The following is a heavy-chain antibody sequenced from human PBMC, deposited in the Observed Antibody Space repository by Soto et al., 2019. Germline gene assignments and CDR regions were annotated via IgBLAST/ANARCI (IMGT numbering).Heavy chain of an antibody. D-gene: IGHD6-13*01. CDR2: IYTSGST. J-gene: IGHJ6*02. CDR1: GGSISSYY. Sequence: SETLSLTCTVSGGSISSYYWSWIRQPAGEGLEWIGRIYTSGSTNYNPSLKGRVTMSVDTSKNQFSLKLSSVTAADTAVYYCASTGSISRYVGGIDFWGQATTVTLSS. CDR3: ASTGSISRYVGGIDF. V-gene: IGHV4-4*07.